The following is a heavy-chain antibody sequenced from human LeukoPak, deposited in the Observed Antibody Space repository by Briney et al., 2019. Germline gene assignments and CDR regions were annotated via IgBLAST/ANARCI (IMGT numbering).Heavy chain of an antibody. CDR1: GGSFSGYY. D-gene: IGHD1-26*01. V-gene: IGHV4-34*01. J-gene: IGHJ4*02. CDR2: INHSGST. CDR3: ARLRVIVGAPNDFDY. Sequence: PSETLSLTCAVYGGSFSGYYWSWIRQPPGKGLEWIGEINHSGSTNYNPSLKSRVTISVDTSKNQFSLKLSSVTAADTAVYYCARLRVIVGAPNDFDYWGQGTLVTVSS.